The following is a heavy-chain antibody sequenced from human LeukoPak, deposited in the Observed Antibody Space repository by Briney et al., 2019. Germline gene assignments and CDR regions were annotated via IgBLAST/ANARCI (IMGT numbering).Heavy chain of an antibody. Sequence: GGSLRLSCAASGFTFSSYAMSWVRQAPGKGLEWVSAISGSGGSTYYEDSVKGRFTISRDNSKNTLYLQMNSLRAEDTAVYYCAKTSDIVATIGNAFDIWGQGTMVTVSS. D-gene: IGHD5-12*01. CDR1: GFTFSSYA. V-gene: IGHV3-23*01. CDR3: AKTSDIVATIGNAFDI. CDR2: ISGSGGST. J-gene: IGHJ3*02.